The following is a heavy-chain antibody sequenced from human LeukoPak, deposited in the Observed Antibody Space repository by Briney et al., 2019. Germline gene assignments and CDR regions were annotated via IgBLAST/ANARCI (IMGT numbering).Heavy chain of an antibody. CDR2: IYHSGST. CDR1: GASISGSGYY. CDR3: ARTPYYYDSSGYYDDAFDI. V-gene: IGHV4-38-2*02. J-gene: IGHJ3*02. Sequence: PSETLSLTYTVSGASISGSGYYWGWIRQPPGKGLERIGSIYHSGSTYYNPSLKSRVTISVDTSKNQFSLKLSSVTAADTAVYYCARTPYYYDSSGYYDDAFDIWGQGTMVTVSS. D-gene: IGHD3-22*01.